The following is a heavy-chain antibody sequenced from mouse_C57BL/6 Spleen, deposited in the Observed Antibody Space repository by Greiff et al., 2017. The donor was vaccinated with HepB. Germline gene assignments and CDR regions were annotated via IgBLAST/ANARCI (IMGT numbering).Heavy chain of an antibody. J-gene: IGHJ2*01. CDR3: AVTTVVEDYFDY. V-gene: IGHV1-61*01. Sequence: QVQLQQPGAELVRPGSSVKLSCKASGYTFTSYWMDWVKQRPGQGLEWIGNIYPSDSETHYNQKFKDKATLTVDKSSSTAYMQLSSLTSEDSAVYDCAVTTVVEDYFDYWGQGTTLTVSS. D-gene: IGHD1-1*01. CDR2: IYPSDSET. CDR1: GYTFTSYW.